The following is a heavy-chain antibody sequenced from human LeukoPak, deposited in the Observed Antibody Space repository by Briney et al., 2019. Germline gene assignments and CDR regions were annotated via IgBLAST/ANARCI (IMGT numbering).Heavy chain of an antibody. CDR3: AATTMVRGVIVRWFDP. D-gene: IGHD3-10*01. V-gene: IGHV5-51*01. CDR1: GYSFTSYW. Sequence: GESLKISCKGSGYSFTSYWIGWVRQMPGKGLEWMGIIYPGDSDTRYSPSFQGQVTISADKSISTAYLQWSSLKASDTAMYYCAATTMVRGVIVRWFDPWGQGTLVTVSS. CDR2: IYPGDSDT. J-gene: IGHJ5*02.